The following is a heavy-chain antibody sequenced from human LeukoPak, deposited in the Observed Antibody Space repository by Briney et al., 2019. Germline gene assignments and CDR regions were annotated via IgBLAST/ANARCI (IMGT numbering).Heavy chain of an antibody. D-gene: IGHD1-26*01. J-gene: IGHJ4*02. Sequence: GGSLRLSCAASGFTVSSNYMSWVRQAPGKGLEWVSVIYSGGSTYYADSVKGRFTISRDNSKNTLYLQMNSLRAEDTAVYYRARDIGVGATTTFDYWGQGTLVTVSS. CDR1: GFTVSSNY. V-gene: IGHV3-66*01. CDR3: ARDIGVGATTTFDY. CDR2: IYSGGST.